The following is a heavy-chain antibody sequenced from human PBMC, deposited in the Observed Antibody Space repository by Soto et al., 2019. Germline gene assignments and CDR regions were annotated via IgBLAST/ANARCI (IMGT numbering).Heavy chain of an antibody. CDR3: ARERDDSSGWYSWYFDL. D-gene: IGHD6-19*01. CDR1: GFTFSNYA. CDR2: ILYDGSNK. V-gene: IGHV3-30*14. Sequence: PGGSLRLSCAASGFTFSNYAIHWVRQAPGKGLEWVAVILYDGSNKDYANSVKGRFTISRDNSKNTLYLQMGSLRAEDMAVYYCARERDDSSGWYSWYFDLWGRGTLVTVSS. J-gene: IGHJ2*01.